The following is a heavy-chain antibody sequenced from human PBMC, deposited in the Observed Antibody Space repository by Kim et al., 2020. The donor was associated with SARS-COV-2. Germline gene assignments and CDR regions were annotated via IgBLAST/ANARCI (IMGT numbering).Heavy chain of an antibody. D-gene: IGHD1-26*01. V-gene: IGHV1-58*01. CDR2: IVVGCGNT. CDR3: AADSGGSGAFDI. J-gene: IGHJ3*02. CDR1: GFTFTSYA. Sequence: SVKVSCKASGFTFTSYAVQWVRQARGQRLAWIGWIVVGCGNTNYAQKFQERVTITRDMSTSTVYMELSSLRSEDTAVYYCAADSGGSGAFDIWGQGTMVTFSS.